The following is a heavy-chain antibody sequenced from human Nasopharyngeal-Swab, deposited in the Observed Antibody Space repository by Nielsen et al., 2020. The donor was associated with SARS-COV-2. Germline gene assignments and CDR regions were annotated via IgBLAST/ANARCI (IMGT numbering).Heavy chain of an antibody. V-gene: IGHV3-23*01. CDR3: AKEEVPNDY. CDR2: ISISGATT. Sequence: GESLKISCSVSGFTFSNSALCWVRQAPGKGLEWVSAISISGATTFYADSVRGRFTISSDNDRNTVYLQMSSLTVEDTAIYYCAKEEVPNDYWGQGTLVTVSS. CDR1: GFTFSNSA. D-gene: IGHD4/OR15-4a*01. J-gene: IGHJ4*02.